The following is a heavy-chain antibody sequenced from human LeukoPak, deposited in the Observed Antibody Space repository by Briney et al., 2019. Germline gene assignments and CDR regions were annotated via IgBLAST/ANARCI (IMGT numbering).Heavy chain of an antibody. V-gene: IGHV1-46*01. CDR1: GYTFTSYY. Sequence: ASVKVSCKASGYTFTSYYMHWVRQAPGQGLEWMGIINPSGGGTSYAQNFQGRVTMTRDTSTSTVYMELSSLKSEGTAVYYCARFHSSLHTAGDYWGQGTLVTVSS. CDR3: ARFHSSLHTAGDY. CDR2: INPSGGGT. J-gene: IGHJ4*02. D-gene: IGHD5-18*01.